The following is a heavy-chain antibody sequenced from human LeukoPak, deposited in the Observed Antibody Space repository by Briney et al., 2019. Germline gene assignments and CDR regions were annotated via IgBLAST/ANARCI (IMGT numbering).Heavy chain of an antibody. CDR3: ARTSYDYVWGSYRLFDY. CDR1: GGTFSSYA. Sequence: SVKVSCKASGGTFSSYAISWVRQAPRQGLEWMGGIIPIFGTANYAQKFQGRVTITADESTSTAYMELSSLRSEDTAVYYCARTSYDYVWGSYRLFDYWGQGTLVTVSS. CDR2: IIPIFGTA. D-gene: IGHD3-16*02. V-gene: IGHV1-69*13. J-gene: IGHJ4*02.